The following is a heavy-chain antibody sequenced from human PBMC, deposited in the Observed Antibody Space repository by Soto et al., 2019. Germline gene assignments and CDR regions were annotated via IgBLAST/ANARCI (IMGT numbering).Heavy chain of an antibody. J-gene: IGHJ6*02. CDR1: GTIFSCYT. V-gene: IGHV1-69*08. D-gene: IGHD3-16*01. CDR3: ARGLGGRMDD. CDR2: IIPILGET. Sequence: QVQLVQSGAEVKKPGSSVRVSCKASGTIFSCYTISWVRQAPGQGLEWMGRIIPILGETNSAQKFQDRVTLTADKSTNTAYMELNSLRLEDTAVYYCARGLGGRMDDWGQGTTVTVSS.